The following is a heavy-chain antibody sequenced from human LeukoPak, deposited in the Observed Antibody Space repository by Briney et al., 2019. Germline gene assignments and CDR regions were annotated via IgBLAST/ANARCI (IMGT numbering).Heavy chain of an antibody. V-gene: IGHV3-30*03. Sequence: PGGSLRLSCAASGFPFSSYGTHWVRQAPGKGLEWVAAISNDGNNKFYADSVKGRFTISRDNAKNSLYLQLNSLRAEDTAVYYCARVPAARTSYYYYYMDVWGKGTTVTISS. D-gene: IGHD2-2*01. CDR1: GFPFSSYG. CDR2: ISNDGNNK. J-gene: IGHJ6*03. CDR3: ARVPAARTSYYYYYMDV.